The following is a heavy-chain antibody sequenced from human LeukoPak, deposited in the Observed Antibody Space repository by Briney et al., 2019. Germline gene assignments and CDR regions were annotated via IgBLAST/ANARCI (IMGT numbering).Heavy chain of an antibody. CDR3: ARGDYDILTGHLGVYAFDI. CDR1: GGSFSGYY. D-gene: IGHD3-9*01. CDR2: INHSGST. J-gene: IGHJ3*02. Sequence: PSETLSLTCAVYGGSFSGYYWSWIRQPPGKGLEWIGEINHSGSTNYNPSLKSRVTISVDRSKNQFSLKLSSVTAADTAVYYCARGDYDILTGHLGVYAFDIWGQGTMVTVSS. V-gene: IGHV4-34*01.